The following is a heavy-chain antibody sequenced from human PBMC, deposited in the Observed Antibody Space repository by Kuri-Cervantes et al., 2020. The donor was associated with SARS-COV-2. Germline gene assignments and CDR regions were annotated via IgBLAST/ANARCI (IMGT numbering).Heavy chain of an antibody. CDR2: IYYSGST. J-gene: IGHJ6*03. V-gene: IGHV4-59*12. CDR1: GGSISSYY. D-gene: IGHD4-11*01. Sequence: ESLKISCTVSGGSISSYYWSWIRQPPEKGLEWIGYIYYSGSTNYNPSLKSRVTISVDKSKNQFSLKLSSVTAADTAVYYCARETTVTGYYYYMDVWGKGTTVTVSS. CDR3: ARETTVTGYYYYMDV.